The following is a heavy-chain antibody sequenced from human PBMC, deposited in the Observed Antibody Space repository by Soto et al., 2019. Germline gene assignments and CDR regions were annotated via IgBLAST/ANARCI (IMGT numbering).Heavy chain of an antibody. Sequence: GESLKISCKGSGYSFTSYWIGWVRQMPGKGLEWMGIIYPGDSDTRYSPSFQGQVTISADKSISTTYLQWSSLKASDTAMYYCAMTVEDIVLVPAQQSYYYYYGMDVWGQGTRVTVA. V-gene: IGHV5-51*01. CDR2: IYPGDSDT. CDR3: AMTVEDIVLVPAQQSYYYYYGMDV. CDR1: GYSFTSYW. J-gene: IGHJ6*02. D-gene: IGHD2-2*01.